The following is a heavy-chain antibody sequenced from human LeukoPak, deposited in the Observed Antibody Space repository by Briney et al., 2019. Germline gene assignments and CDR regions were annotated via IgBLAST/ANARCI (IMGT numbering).Heavy chain of an antibody. CDR1: GNSFTNYW. CDR3: GRGYNYGSVTFDF. Sequence: GESLKISCKASGNSFTNYWIGWVRQMPGKGLEWMGIIYPADSDSRYSPSFQGQVAFSADKSISTVYLQWSSLKASDTAMYYCGRGYNYGSVTFDFWGQGTLVTVSS. J-gene: IGHJ4*02. V-gene: IGHV5-51*01. CDR2: IYPADSDS. D-gene: IGHD5-18*01.